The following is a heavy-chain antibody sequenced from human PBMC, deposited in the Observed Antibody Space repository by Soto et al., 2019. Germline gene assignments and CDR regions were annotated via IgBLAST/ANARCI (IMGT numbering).Heavy chain of an antibody. CDR3: ARGGGGSYPDY. CDR1: GGSFSGYY. D-gene: IGHD1-26*01. V-gene: IGHV4-34*01. CDR2: IHHSGST. Sequence: LALTCAVYGGSFSGYYWSWIRQPPGKGLEWIGEIHHSGSTNYNPSLKSRVTISVDTSKNQFSLKLSSVTAADTAVYYCARGGGGSYPDYWGQGTLVTVSS. J-gene: IGHJ4*02.